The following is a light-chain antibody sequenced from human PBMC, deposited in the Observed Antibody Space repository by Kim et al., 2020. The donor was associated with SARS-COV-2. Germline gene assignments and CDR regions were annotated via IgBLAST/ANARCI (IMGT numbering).Light chain of an antibody. CDR3: QQYASTPT. CDR1: QSVSSSY. J-gene: IGKJ1*01. CDR2: GAS. Sequence: LSPGERATLSCRASQSVSSSYLAWYQHKPGQAPRLLMYGASSRATGIPDRFSGSGSGTDFTLTISRLEPEDIAFYYCQQYASTPTFGQGTKVDIK. V-gene: IGKV3-20*01.